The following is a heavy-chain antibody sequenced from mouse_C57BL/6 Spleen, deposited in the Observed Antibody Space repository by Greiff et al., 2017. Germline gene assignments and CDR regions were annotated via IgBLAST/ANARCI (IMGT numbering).Heavy chain of an antibody. CDR2: IYPSDSET. V-gene: IGHV1-61*01. J-gene: IGHJ4*01. CDR3: ARCGEFPMDY. Sequence: QVQLQQPGAELVRPGSSVKLSCKASGYTFTSYWMDWVKQRPGQGLEWIGNIYPSDSETHYNQKFKDKATWTVDKSSSTAYMQLSSLTSEDSAVYYCARCGEFPMDYWGQGTSVTVSS. CDR1: GYTFTSYW.